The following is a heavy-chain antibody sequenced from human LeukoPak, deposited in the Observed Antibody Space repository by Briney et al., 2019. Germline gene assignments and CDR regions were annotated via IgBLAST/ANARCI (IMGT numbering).Heavy chain of an antibody. J-gene: IGHJ4*02. CDR1: RYTFITYD. Sequence: ASVKVSCKASRYTFITYDIIWVRQAAGQRLEWMGWLNPHSGNRGYTENFQGRVTLTMDSSIDTAYMELRSLRFKDTAVYYCARGPWFRSLVGYCDNGVCYPGHWGQGTLVTVSS. CDR3: ARGPWFRSLVGYCDNGVCYPGH. V-gene: IGHV1-8*01. CDR2: LNPHSGNR. D-gene: IGHD2-8*01.